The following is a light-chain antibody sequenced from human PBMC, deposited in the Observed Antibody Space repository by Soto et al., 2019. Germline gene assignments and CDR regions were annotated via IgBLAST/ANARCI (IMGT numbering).Light chain of an antibody. CDR1: QSVSSSY. V-gene: IGKV3-20*01. Sequence: EIVLTQSPGTLSLSPGERATLSRRASQSVSSSYLAWYQQKPGQAPRLLIYGASSRATGIPDRFSGSGSGTDFTLTISRLEPEDFAVYYCQQYGSSPRFGGGTKVEIK. CDR3: QQYGSSPR. J-gene: IGKJ4*02. CDR2: GAS.